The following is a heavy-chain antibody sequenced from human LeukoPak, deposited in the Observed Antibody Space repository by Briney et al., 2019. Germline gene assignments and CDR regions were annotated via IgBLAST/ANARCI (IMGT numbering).Heavy chain of an antibody. CDR2: ISSSGSTI. CDR3: AKVAYDILTGYDPYFDY. CDR1: GFTFNSYE. J-gene: IGHJ4*02. V-gene: IGHV3-48*03. D-gene: IGHD3-9*01. Sequence: QPVGSLRLSCAASGFTFNSYEMNWFLHAPGKRLEWVSSISSSGSTIYYADSVKGRFTISRDNAKNSLYLQMNSLRAEDTAVFFYAKVAYDILTGYDPYFDYWGQGTLVTVSS.